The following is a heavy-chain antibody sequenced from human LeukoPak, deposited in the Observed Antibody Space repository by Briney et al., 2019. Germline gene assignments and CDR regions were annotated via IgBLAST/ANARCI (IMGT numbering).Heavy chain of an antibody. Sequence: PGGSLRLSCAASGFTFSSYEMNWVRQAPGKGLEWASYISSTGSTIYYADSVKGRFTISRDNAKNSLYLQMNSLRAEDTPVNYCERRGSYYRVDNWGQGIPVTVSS. J-gene: IGHJ4*02. V-gene: IGHV3-48*03. CDR1: GFTFSSYE. CDR2: ISSTGSTI. CDR3: ERRGSYYRVDN. D-gene: IGHD1-26*01.